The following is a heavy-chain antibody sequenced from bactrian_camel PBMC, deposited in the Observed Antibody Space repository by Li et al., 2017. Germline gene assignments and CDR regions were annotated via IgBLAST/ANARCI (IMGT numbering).Heavy chain of an antibody. CDR1: GFTFSSVY. Sequence: DVQLVESGGGLVQPGGSLRLSCAASGFTFSSVYTTWVRLAPGKGLEWVSAIVSSGGMTYYAASVKGRFTISRDNAKNTLYLQLNSLKTEDTAVYYCARAPGDWYFGYFDYWGQGTQVTVS. CDR2: IVSSGGMT. J-gene: IGHJ6*01. V-gene: IGHV3S40*01. CDR3: ARAPGDWYFGYFDY. D-gene: IGHD6*01.